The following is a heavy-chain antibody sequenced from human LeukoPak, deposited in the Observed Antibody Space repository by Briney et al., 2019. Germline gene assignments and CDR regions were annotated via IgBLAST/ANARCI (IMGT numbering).Heavy chain of an antibody. J-gene: IGHJ4*02. Sequence: GGSLRLSCAASGFTFSSYAMHWVRQAPGKGLEWVAVISYDGSNKYYADSVKGRFTISRDNSKNTLYLQMNSLGAEDTAVYYCATSPYYDSSGYATDYWGQGTLVTVSS. V-gene: IGHV3-30*04. CDR3: ATSPYYDSSGYATDY. CDR2: ISYDGSNK. CDR1: GFTFSSYA. D-gene: IGHD3-22*01.